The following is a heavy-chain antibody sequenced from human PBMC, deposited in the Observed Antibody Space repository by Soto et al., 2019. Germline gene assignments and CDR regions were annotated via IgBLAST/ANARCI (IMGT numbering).Heavy chain of an antibody. CDR3: AGRSGSSDY. CDR2: ISYDEIDK. CDR1: GFTFRNYT. D-gene: IGHD3-10*01. J-gene: IGHJ4*02. V-gene: IGHV3-30*04. Sequence: GGALRLSCAASGFTFRNYTIHWVRQAPGKGLEWVALISYDEIDKYFADAVKGRFTISRDNSKNTLHLQMDSLRAEDTAVYYCAGRSGSSDYWGRGPLVPVSS.